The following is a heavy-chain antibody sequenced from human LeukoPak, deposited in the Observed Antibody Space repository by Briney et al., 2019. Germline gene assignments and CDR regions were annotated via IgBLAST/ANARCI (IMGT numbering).Heavy chain of an antibody. CDR1: GFTFDDYG. D-gene: IGHD3-10*01. CDR3: ARRHSSGSGSYVSDVFDI. J-gene: IGHJ3*02. CDR2: TKQEGGEK. Sequence: GGCLRLSCAASGFTFDDYGMGWVRQAPGEGLGWVANTKQEGGEKYYGDSLKGRFTISRDNAKNSLYLQMHSLRAEDTAVYYCARRHSSGSGSYVSDVFDIWGQGTMVTVSS. V-gene: IGHV3-7*01.